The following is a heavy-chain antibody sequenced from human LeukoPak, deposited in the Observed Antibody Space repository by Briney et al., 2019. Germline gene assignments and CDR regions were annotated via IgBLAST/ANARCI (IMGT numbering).Heavy chain of an antibody. CDR3: AREGLGFDY. CDR2: ISHDGSDE. V-gene: IGHV3-30*04. CDR1: GFTINNYP. D-gene: IGHD7-27*01. J-gene: IGHJ4*02. Sequence: GGSLRLSCTTSGFTINNYPMHWVRQAPGKGLEWVATISHDGSDENYADYVKGRFIISRDNSMKSLFLQMNSLIIDDTAVYYCAREGLGFDYWGQGTLVTVSS.